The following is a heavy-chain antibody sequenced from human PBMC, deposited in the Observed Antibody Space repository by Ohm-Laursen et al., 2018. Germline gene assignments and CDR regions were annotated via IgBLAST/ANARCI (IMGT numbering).Heavy chain of an antibody. V-gene: IGHV3-30*18. CDR3: ANGRVGDY. CDR1: GFTFSSYG. CDR2: ISYDGSNK. J-gene: IGHJ4*02. Sequence: SLRLSCTAPGFTFSSYGMHWVRQAPGKGLEWVAVISYDGSNKYYADSVKGRFTISRDNSKNTLYLQMNSLRAEDTAVYYCANGRVGDYWGQGTLVTVSS.